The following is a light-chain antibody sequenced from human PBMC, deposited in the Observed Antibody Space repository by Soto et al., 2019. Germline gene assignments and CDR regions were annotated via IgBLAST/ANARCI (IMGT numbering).Light chain of an antibody. CDR3: QQYYTTPVT. CDR2: WAS. Sequence: DIVMTQSPDSLSVSLGERATINCKSSQTVLYSSNYLAWYQQKPGQPPKLLIYWASTRESGVPDRFSGSGSGTDFTLTISSPQAEDVAVYYCQQYYTTPVTFGQGTKVEIK. J-gene: IGKJ1*01. V-gene: IGKV4-1*01. CDR1: QTVLYSSNY.